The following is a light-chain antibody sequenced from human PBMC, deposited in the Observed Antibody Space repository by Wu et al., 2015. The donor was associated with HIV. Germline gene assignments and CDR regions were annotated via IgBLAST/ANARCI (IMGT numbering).Light chain of an antibody. V-gene: IGKV3-15*01. CDR1: QTVSSRY. J-gene: IGKJ1*01. Sequence: EIVLTQSPGTLSLSPGERATLSCRASQTVSSRYLAWYQQKPGQAPRLLIYAASARATGVPARISGSGSGTEFTLTISSLQSEDLGIYYCQQYNNWPRTFGQGTKVEF. CDR2: AAS. CDR3: QQYNNWPRT.